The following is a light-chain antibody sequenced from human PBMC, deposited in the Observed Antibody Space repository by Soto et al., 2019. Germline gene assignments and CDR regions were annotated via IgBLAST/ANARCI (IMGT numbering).Light chain of an antibody. CDR3: LQEYSYTRT. CDR2: AAS. CDR1: QSISSY. J-gene: IGKJ1*01. V-gene: IGKV1-6*01. Sequence: IQMTQSPSSLSASVGDRVTITCRASQSISSYLNWYQQKPGKAPKLLIYAASSLQGGVPSRFRGSGSGTDFTLTTSGLPHEDYATYYCLQEYSYTRTCGQGTKVDIK.